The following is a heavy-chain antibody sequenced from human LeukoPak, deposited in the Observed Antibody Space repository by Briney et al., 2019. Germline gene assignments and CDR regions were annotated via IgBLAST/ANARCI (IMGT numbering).Heavy chain of an antibody. CDR1: GGSISSYY. CDR2: IYYSGST. Sequence: SETLSLTCTVSGGSISSYYWSWIRQPPGKGLEWIGSIYYSGSTYYNPSLKSRVTISVDTSKNQFSLKLSSVTAADTAVYYCARHVTVAKSHTFDYWGQGTLVTVSS. CDR3: ARHVTVAKSHTFDY. V-gene: IGHV4-39*07. D-gene: IGHD4-23*01. J-gene: IGHJ4*02.